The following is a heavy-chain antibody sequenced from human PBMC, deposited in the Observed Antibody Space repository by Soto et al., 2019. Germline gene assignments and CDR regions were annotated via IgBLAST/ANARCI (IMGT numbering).Heavy chain of an antibody. J-gene: IGHJ4*02. CDR1: GGSISSGGYS. D-gene: IGHD3-3*01. V-gene: IGHV4-30-2*01. CDR3: ARGVGCDFWSGYSPRNYFDY. Sequence: SETLSLTCAVSGGSISSGGYSWSWIRQPPGKGLEWIGYIYHSGSTYYNPSLKSRVTISVDRSKNQFSLKLSSVTAADTAVYYCARGVGCDFWSGYSPRNYFDYWGQGTLVTVSS. CDR2: IYHSGST.